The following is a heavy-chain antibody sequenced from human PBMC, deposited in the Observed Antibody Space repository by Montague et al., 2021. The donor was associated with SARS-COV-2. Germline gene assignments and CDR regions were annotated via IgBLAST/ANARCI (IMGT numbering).Heavy chain of an antibody. CDR2: ISYSGST. CDR1: DVPTSTHF. J-gene: IGHJ6*02. CDR3: ARVRRMTRWGVGVDA. D-gene: IGHD3-10*01. V-gene: IGHV4-59*11. Sequence: SETLSLTCTVSDVPTSTHFWSWIRQSPGKGLEWIGHISYSGSTKYSPSLTSRVTISPDTPRNHLSLELRSVTAADTAVYYCARVRRMTRWGVGVDAWGQGTTVIVSS.